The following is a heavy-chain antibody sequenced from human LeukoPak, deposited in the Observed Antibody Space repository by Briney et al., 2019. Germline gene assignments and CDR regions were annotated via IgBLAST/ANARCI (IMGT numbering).Heavy chain of an antibody. D-gene: IGHD3-10*01. CDR3: ARDQRGSGYYGMDV. Sequence: ASVTVPCKASGYTFTGYYMHWVRQAPGQGLEWMGWINPNSGGTNYAQKFQGRVTMTRDTSISTAYMELSRLRSDDTAVYYCARDQRGSGYYGMDVWGQGTTVTVSS. CDR1: GYTFTGYY. V-gene: IGHV1-2*02. J-gene: IGHJ6*02. CDR2: INPNSGGT.